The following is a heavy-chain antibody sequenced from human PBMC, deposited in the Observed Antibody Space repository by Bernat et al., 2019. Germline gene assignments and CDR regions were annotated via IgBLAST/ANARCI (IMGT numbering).Heavy chain of an antibody. D-gene: IGHD2-21*01. Sequence: QVQLVQSGAEVKKPGASVKVSCKASGYTFTSYDINWVRQATGQGLEWMGWMNPNSGNTGYAQKFQGRGTMTRNNSISTAYMELSSMRSENTAGYYCARVYSGGLYYYYYYGMDVWGQGTTVTVSS. V-gene: IGHV1-8*01. J-gene: IGHJ6*02. CDR1: GYTFTSYD. CDR2: MNPNSGNT. CDR3: ARVYSGGLYYYYYYGMDV.